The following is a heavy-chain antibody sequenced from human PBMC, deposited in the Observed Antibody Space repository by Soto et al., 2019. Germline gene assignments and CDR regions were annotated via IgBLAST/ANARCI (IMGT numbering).Heavy chain of an antibody. J-gene: IGHJ5*02. V-gene: IGHV1-3*01. CDR3: ARGIATGQLDP. Sequence: ASVKVSCKASGYTFTRCSMNSFRQAPGQRLEWMGWINPDNGNTKSSQKFQDRVIITRDTSASTAYMDLSSLRSEDTAVYYCARGIATGQLDPWGQGTLVTVSS. CDR1: GYTFTRCS. D-gene: IGHD2-15*01. CDR2: INPDNGNT.